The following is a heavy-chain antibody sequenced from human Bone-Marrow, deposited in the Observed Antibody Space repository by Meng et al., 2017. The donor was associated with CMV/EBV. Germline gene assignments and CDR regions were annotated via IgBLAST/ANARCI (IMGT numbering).Heavy chain of an antibody. Sequence: GESLKISCAASGFTVSSNYMSWVRQAPGKGLEWVSVIYSGGSTYYADSVKGRFTISRDNSKNTLYLQMNSLRAEDTAVYYCAKAGTIYDSSGRRRPFDYWGQGTLVTVSS. J-gene: IGHJ4*02. V-gene: IGHV3-53*01. D-gene: IGHD3-22*01. CDR2: IYSGGST. CDR3: AKAGTIYDSSGRRRPFDY. CDR1: GFTVSSNY.